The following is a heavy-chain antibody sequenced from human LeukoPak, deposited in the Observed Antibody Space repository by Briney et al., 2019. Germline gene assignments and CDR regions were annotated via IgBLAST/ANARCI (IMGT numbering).Heavy chain of an antibody. CDR2: ISSSSSYI. CDR3: ARDLGELRSSGYYHFDY. J-gene: IGHJ4*02. Sequence: PGGSLRLSCAASGFTFSSYSMNWVRQAPGKGLEWVSSISSSSSYIYYADSAKGRFTISRDNAKNSLYLQMNSLRAEDTAVYYCARDLGELRSSGYYHFDYWGQGTLVTVSS. V-gene: IGHV3-21*01. CDR1: GFTFSSYS. D-gene: IGHD3-22*01.